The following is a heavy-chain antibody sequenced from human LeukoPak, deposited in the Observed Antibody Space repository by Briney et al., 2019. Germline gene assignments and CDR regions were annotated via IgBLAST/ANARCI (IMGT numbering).Heavy chain of an antibody. CDR2: IIPIFGTA. Sequence: SVKVSCKASGGTFISYAISWVRQAPGQGLEWMGGIIPIFGTANYAQKFQGRVTITEDESTSTAYMELSSLRSEDTAVYYCARAHTAMALNWFDPWGQGTLVTVSS. CDR3: ARAHTAMALNWFDP. D-gene: IGHD5-18*01. V-gene: IGHV1-69*13. CDR1: GGTFISYA. J-gene: IGHJ5*02.